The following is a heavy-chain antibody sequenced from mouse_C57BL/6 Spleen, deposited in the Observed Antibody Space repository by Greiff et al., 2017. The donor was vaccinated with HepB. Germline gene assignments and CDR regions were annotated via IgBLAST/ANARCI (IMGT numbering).Heavy chain of an antibody. J-gene: IGHJ1*03. Sequence: QVQLQQSGPELVKPGASVKISCKASGYAFSSSWMNWVKQRPGKGLEWIGRIYPGDGDTNYNGKFKGKATLTADKSSSTAYMQLSSLTSEDSAVYCCARGATGGYFDVWGTGTTVTVSS. CDR2: IYPGDGDT. CDR1: GYAFSSSW. CDR3: ARGATGGYFDV. D-gene: IGHD3-1*01. V-gene: IGHV1-82*01.